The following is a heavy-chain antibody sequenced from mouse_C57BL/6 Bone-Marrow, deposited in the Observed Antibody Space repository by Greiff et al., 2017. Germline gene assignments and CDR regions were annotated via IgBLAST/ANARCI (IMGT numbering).Heavy chain of an antibody. CDR3: ARDLYYYGSSIYWYFDV. CDR2: ISDGGSYT. Sequence: EVHLVESGGGLVKPGGSLKLSCAASGFTFSSYAMSWVRQTPEKRLEWVATISDGGSYTYYPDNVKGRFTISRDNAKNNLYLQMSHLKSEDTAMYYCARDLYYYGSSIYWYFDVWGTGTTVTVSS. V-gene: IGHV5-4*01. CDR1: GFTFSSYA. D-gene: IGHD1-1*01. J-gene: IGHJ1*03.